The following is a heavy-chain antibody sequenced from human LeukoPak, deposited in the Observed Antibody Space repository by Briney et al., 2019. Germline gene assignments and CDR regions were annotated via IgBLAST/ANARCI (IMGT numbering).Heavy chain of an antibody. CDR1: GFTFSSYS. Sequence: GALRLSCAASGFTFSSYSMNWVRQAPGKGLEWVSYISSSSSTIYYADSVKGRFTISRDNAKNSLYLQMNSLRAEDTAVYYCARVSSYGDYERQGYWGQGTLVTVSS. D-gene: IGHD4-17*01. CDR3: ARVSSYGDYERQGY. V-gene: IGHV3-48*04. J-gene: IGHJ4*02. CDR2: ISSSSSTI.